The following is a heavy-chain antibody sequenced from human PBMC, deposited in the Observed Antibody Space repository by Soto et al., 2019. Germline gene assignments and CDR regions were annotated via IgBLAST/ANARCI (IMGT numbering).Heavy chain of an antibody. J-gene: IGHJ4*02. CDR3: ARLGGIVDTGTWIQ. V-gene: IGHV5-51*01. Sequence: PGESLKISCNASGYRFSTYWIGWGGQRPGKGPEWMAIIYPGDSDTRENPSFQGQVTISADKSSNTVHLQWRSLKASDTAIYYCARLGGIVDTGTWIQWGQGTPVTVSS. CDR1: GYRFSTYW. CDR2: IYPGDSDT. D-gene: IGHD1-26*01.